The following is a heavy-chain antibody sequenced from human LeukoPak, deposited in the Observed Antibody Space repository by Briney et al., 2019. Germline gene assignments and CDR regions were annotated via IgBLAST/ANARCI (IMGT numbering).Heavy chain of an antibody. Sequence: GGSLRLSCAASGFTFSSYAMSWVRQAPGKGLEWVSAISGSGGSTYYADSVKGRFTISRDNSKNTLYLQMNSLRAEDTAVYYCAKDPKTTMTTSYYFDYWGQGTLVTVSS. CDR1: GFTFSSYA. D-gene: IGHD4-17*01. V-gene: IGHV3-23*01. CDR2: ISGSGGST. J-gene: IGHJ4*02. CDR3: AKDPKTTMTTSYYFDY.